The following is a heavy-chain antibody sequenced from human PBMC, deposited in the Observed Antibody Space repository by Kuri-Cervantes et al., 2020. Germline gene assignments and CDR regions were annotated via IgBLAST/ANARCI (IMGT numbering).Heavy chain of an antibody. CDR2: MNPNSGNT. V-gene: IGHV1-8*02. Sequence: ASVKVSCKASGYTFTSYGISWVRQAPGQGLEGRGWMNPNSGNTRYAQKFQGRVTMTRNTSISTAYMELSSVRSEDTAVYYCATDVTLSGSYYYLLVYWGQGTLVTVSS. CDR1: GYTFTSYG. CDR3: ATDVTLSGSYYYLLVY. J-gene: IGHJ4*02. D-gene: IGHD1-26*01.